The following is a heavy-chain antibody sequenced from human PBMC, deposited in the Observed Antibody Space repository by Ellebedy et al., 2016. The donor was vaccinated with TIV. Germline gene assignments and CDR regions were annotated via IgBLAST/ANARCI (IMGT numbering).Heavy chain of an antibody. CDR1: GGSFSGYS. D-gene: IGHD1-26*01. V-gene: IGHV4-34*01. CDR3: EEEREKGREV. J-gene: IGHJ4*02. Sequence: MPSETLSLTCPVHGGSFSGYSWNWIRQPPGKGLEWIAEINHSGSNNYNPSLKSRVTVLVDTSKKQFSLKLSSVTAADTAVYYCEEEREKGREVWGQGTLVTVSS. CDR2: INHSGSN.